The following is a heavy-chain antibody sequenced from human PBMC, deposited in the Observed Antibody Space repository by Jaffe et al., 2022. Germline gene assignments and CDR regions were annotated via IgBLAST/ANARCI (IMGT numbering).Heavy chain of an antibody. J-gene: IGHJ4*02. CDR3: ASSLRRYSSGHGY. D-gene: IGHD6-19*01. Sequence: EVQLVESGGGLVQPGGSLRLSCAASGFTFSSYSMNWVRQAPGKGLEWVSYISSSSSTIYYADSVKGRFTISRDNAKNSLYLQMNSLRAEDTAVYYCASSLRRYSSGHGYWGQGTLVTVSS. V-gene: IGHV3-48*01. CDR1: GFTFSSYS. CDR2: ISSSSSTI.